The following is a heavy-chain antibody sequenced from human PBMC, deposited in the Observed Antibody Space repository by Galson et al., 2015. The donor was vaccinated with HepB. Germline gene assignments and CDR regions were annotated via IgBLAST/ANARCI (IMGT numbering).Heavy chain of an antibody. D-gene: IGHD3-10*01. V-gene: IGHV1-3*01. CDR2: INAGNGNT. CDR1: GYTFTSYA. CDR3: ARANMVRGPPGAFDI. J-gene: IGHJ3*02. Sequence: SVKVSCKASGYTFTSYAMHWVRQAPGQRLEWMGWINAGNGNTKYSQKFQGRVTITRDTSASTAYMELSSLRSEGTAVYYCARANMVRGPPGAFDIWGQGTMVTVSS.